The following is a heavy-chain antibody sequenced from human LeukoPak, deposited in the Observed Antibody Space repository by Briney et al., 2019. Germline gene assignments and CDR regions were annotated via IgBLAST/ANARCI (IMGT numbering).Heavy chain of an antibody. V-gene: IGHV3-74*01. CDR3: ATSLGPLAES. Sequence: GGSLRLSCAASGFSLSSNWMHWVRQTPGKGLVWVSRINSGGTGTTYADSVEGRFTISRDNAKNTLFLQMNSLRGEDTAVYYCATSLGPLAESWGQGTLVTVSS. J-gene: IGHJ5*02. CDR1: GFSLSSNW. D-gene: IGHD6-19*01. CDR2: INSGGTGT.